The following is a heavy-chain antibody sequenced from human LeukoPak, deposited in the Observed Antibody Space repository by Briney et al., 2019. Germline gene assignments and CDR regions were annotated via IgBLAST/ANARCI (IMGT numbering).Heavy chain of an antibody. Sequence: SETLSLTCTVSGGSISSSSYYWGWIRQPPGKGLEWIGYIYYSGSTNYNPSLKSRVTISVDTSKNQFSLKLSSVTAADTAVYYCARASGKGWFDPWGQGTLVTVSS. J-gene: IGHJ5*02. CDR1: GGSISSSSYY. D-gene: IGHD3-10*01. CDR2: IYYSGST. CDR3: ARASGKGWFDP. V-gene: IGHV4-61*05.